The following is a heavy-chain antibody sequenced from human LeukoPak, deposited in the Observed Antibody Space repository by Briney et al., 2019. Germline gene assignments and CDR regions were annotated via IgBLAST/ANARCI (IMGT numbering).Heavy chain of an antibody. D-gene: IGHD5-12*01. CDR3: AKEVVATIPPF. Sequence: GGSLRLSCAASGFTLSNWAMTWVRQAPGKGLEWVSGIDTKGTRTYYADSVKGRLTISRDNSKNTLFLQMNSLRAEDTAVYYCAKEVVATIPPFWGQGTLVTVSS. CDR2: IDTKGTRT. CDR1: GFTLSNWA. V-gene: IGHV3-23*01. J-gene: IGHJ4*02.